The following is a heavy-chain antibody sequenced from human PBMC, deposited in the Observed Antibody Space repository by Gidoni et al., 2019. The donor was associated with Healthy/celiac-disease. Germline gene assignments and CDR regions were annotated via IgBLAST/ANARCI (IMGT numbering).Heavy chain of an antibody. CDR2: ISSSGSTI. CDR1: GFTFSSYE. J-gene: IGHJ4*02. Sequence: EVQLVESGGGLVQPGGSLRLSCAASGFTFSSYEMNWVRQAPGKGLEWVSYISSSGSTIYYADSVKGRFTISRDNAKNSLYLQMNSLRAEDTAVYYCASPPTYDFWSGSSFAYWGQGTLVTVSS. D-gene: IGHD3-3*01. CDR3: ASPPTYDFWSGSSFAY. V-gene: IGHV3-48*03.